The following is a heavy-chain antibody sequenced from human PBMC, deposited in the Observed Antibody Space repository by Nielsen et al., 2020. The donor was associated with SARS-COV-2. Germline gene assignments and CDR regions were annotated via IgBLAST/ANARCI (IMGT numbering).Heavy chain of an antibody. D-gene: IGHD2-2*01. J-gene: IGHJ6*02. CDR2: INAGNGNT. CDR3: ARDHCSSTSCLYYYYGMDV. Sequence: WVRQAPGQRLEWMGWINAGNGNTKYSQKFQGRVTITRDTSISTAYMELSSLRSEDTAVYYCARDHCSSTSCLYYYYGMDVWGQGTTVTVSS. V-gene: IGHV1-3*01.